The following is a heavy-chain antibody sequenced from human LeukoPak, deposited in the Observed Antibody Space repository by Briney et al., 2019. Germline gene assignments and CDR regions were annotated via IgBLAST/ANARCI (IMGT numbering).Heavy chain of an antibody. J-gene: IGHJ4*02. CDR2: IIPIFSTT. CDR3: ISWAAAGTGY. V-gene: IGHV1-69*13. Sequence: SVKVSCKAPGGTFSSYAISWVRQAPGQGLEWMGGIIPIFSTTNYAQKFQGRVTITADESTSTAYMELSSLRSEDTAVYYCISWAAAGTGYWGQGTLVTVSS. CDR1: GGTFSSYA. D-gene: IGHD6-13*01.